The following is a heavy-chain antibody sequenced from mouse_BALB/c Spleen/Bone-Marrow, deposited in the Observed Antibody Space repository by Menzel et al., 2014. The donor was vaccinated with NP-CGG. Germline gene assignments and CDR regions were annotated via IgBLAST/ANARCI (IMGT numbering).Heavy chain of an antibody. CDR2: INPSNGRT. D-gene: IGHD6-1*01. CDR1: GYTFTSYW. J-gene: IGHJ2*01. CDR3: AREGPLDY. Sequence: QVQLQQSGAELVKPGASVKLSCKASGYTFTSYWMHWVKQRPGQGLEWIGEINPSNGRTNYNEKFKSKATLTVDKSSSTAYMQLSNLTSEDSEVYYCAREGPLDYWGQGTTLTVSS. V-gene: IGHV1S81*02.